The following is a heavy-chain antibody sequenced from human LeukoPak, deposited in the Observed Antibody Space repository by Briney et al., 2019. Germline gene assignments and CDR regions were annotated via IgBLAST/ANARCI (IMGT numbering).Heavy chain of an antibody. Sequence: GGSLRLSCAASGFTFTTYWMSWVRQAPGKGLEGVANIKQDGSEKYYVDSVRGRFTISRDNANNSVYLQMDSLRAEDTAVYYCARSYGGWFDPWGQGTLVTVSS. D-gene: IGHD3-10*01. V-gene: IGHV3-7*04. CDR3: ARSYGGWFDP. CDR2: IKQDGSEK. J-gene: IGHJ5*02. CDR1: GFTFTTYW.